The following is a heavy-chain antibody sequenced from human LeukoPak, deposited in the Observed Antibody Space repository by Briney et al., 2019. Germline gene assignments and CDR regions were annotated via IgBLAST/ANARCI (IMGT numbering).Heavy chain of an antibody. J-gene: IGHJ4*02. D-gene: IGHD6-19*01. Sequence: SETLSPTCTVSGGSISGSSYYWGWIRQPPGKGLEWIGSIYYSGSTYYNPSLKSRLTISVDTSKNQFSLKLSSVTAADTAVYYCARRRGNTSGFQGYYFDYWGQGTLVTVSS. CDR2: IYYSGST. CDR3: ARRRGNTSGFQGYYFDY. CDR1: GGSISGSSYY. V-gene: IGHV4-39*07.